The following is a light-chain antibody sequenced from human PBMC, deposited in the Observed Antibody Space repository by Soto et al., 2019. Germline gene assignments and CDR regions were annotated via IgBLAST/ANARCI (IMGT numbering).Light chain of an antibody. Sequence: QTVVTQEPSLTVSPGGTVTLTCGSSTGAVTGGHYPYWFQQKPGQAPRTLIYDTSNKHSWTPARFSGSLLGGKAALTLSGAQPEDEADYYCLLHYSGSLAFGGGTKLTVL. J-gene: IGLJ2*01. CDR2: DTS. CDR1: TGAVTGGHY. V-gene: IGLV7-46*01. CDR3: LLHYSGSLA.